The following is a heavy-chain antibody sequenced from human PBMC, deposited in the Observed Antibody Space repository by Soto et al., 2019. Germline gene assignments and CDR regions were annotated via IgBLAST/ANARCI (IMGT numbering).Heavy chain of an antibody. CDR3: ARVRSSGYHFDY. D-gene: IGHD3-22*01. CDR1: GGSISSGGYY. V-gene: IGHV4-31*03. CDR2: IYYSGST. J-gene: IGHJ4*02. Sequence: PSETLFLTCTVSGGSISSGGYYWSWIRQHPGKGLEWIGYIYYSGSTYYNPSLKSRVTISVDTSKNQFSLKLSSVTAADTAVYYCARVRSSGYHFDYWGQGTLVTVSS.